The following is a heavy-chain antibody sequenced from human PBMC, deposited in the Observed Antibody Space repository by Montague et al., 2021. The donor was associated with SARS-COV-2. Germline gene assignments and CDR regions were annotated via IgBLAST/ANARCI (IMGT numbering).Heavy chain of an antibody. CDR1: GFTFSNIW. D-gene: IGHD4-17*01. CDR2: IKPNESEK. Sequence: SLRLSCAASGFTFSNIWMSWVRQAPGKGLEWVANIKPNESEKNYVDSVKGRFSISRDNAKNSLYLQMDNLRAEDTAIYYCAKNGDAHGLDVWGQGTSVSVSS. J-gene: IGHJ6*02. V-gene: IGHV3-7*01. CDR3: AKNGDAHGLDV.